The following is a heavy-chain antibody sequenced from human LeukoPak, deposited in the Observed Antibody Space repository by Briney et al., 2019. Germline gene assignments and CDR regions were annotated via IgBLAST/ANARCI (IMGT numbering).Heavy chain of an antibody. V-gene: IGHV4-30-2*02. CDR1: GGSISSGGYS. Sequence: SETLSLTCAVSGGSISSGGYSWSWIRQPPGKGLEWIGYIYHSGSTYYNPSLKSRVTISVDTSKNQFSLKLTSVTAADTAVYYCARHSAHSSTNDAFDLWGQGTLVTVSS. D-gene: IGHD6-13*01. CDR2: IYHSGST. CDR3: ARHSAHSSTNDAFDL. J-gene: IGHJ3*01.